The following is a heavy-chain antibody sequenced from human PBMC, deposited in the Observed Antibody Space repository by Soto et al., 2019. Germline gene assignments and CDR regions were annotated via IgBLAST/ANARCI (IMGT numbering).Heavy chain of an antibody. CDR1: GFTFSSYA. CDR2: ISSSGGST. J-gene: IGHJ4*02. Sequence: PGGSLRLSCAASGFTFSSYAMSWVRQAPGKGLEWVSAISSSGGSTYYADSVKGRFTISRDNANNTLYLQMNSLRVEDTAVYYCARDRLARGIPVAGRIDYWGQGALVTVSS. CDR3: ARDRLARGIPVAGRIDY. V-gene: IGHV3-23*01. D-gene: IGHD6-19*01.